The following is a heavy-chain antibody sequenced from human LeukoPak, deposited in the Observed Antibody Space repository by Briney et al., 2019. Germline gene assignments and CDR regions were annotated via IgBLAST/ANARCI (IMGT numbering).Heavy chain of an antibody. V-gene: IGHV4-34*01. J-gene: IGHJ4*02. CDR2: INHSGST. CDR3: ARGIRD. CDR1: GGSFSGYY. D-gene: IGHD3-3*02. Sequence: SETLSLTCAVYGGSFSGYYWSWIRQPPGKGLEWIGEINHSGSTSYNPSLKSRVTISVDTSKNQFSLKLSSVTAADTAVYYCARGIRDWGQGTLVTVSS.